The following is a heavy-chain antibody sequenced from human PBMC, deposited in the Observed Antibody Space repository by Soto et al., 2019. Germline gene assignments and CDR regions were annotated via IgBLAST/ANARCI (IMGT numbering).Heavy chain of an antibody. V-gene: IGHV3-53*02. Sequence: EVQVVETGGGLIQPGGSLRLSCVASGFTVSNNYMSWVRQVPGKGLKWVSLINSAGTPYYADSVKGRFTVSRDTSKNTLYLQMSSLRVEDTAVYFCAREKSALLRGVRYGMDVWGQGTAVTLSS. CDR3: AREKSALLRGVRYGMDV. CDR2: INSAGTP. J-gene: IGHJ6*01. D-gene: IGHD3-10*01. CDR1: GFTVSNNY.